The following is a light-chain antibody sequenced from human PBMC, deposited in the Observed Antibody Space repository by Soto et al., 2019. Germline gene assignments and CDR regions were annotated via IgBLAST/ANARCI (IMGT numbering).Light chain of an antibody. CDR3: SAFAGNNTLV. V-gene: IGLV2-8*01. CDR2: EVS. J-gene: IGLJ2*01. CDR1: SSDVGVYNY. Sequence: QSALTQPPSASGSPGQSVTISCTGTSSDVGVYNYVSWYQQHPGKAPKLMIHEVSKRPSGVPDRFSGAKSCNTASLTVSGLQAESEAYYYCSAFAGNNTLVFGGGTKLTVL.